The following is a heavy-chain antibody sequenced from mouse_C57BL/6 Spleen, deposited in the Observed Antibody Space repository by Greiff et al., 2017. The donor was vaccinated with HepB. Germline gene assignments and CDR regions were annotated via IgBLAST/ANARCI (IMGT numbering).Heavy chain of an antibody. Sequence: QVQLQQPGAELVRPGTSVKLSCKASGYTFTSYWMHWVKQRPGQGLEWIGVIDPSDSYTNYNQKFKGKATLTVDTSSSTAYMQLSSLTSEDSAVYDCARRAATVVVYYFGYWGQGTTLTVSS. V-gene: IGHV1-59*01. CDR1: GYTFTSYW. D-gene: IGHD1-1*01. CDR3: ARRAATVVVYYFGY. J-gene: IGHJ2*01. CDR2: IDPSDSYT.